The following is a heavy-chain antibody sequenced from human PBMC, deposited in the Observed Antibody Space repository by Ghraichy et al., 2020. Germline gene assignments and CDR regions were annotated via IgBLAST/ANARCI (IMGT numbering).Heavy chain of an antibody. CDR3: ARVPGPVTTSGIDY. V-gene: IGHV3-23*01. Sequence: GSLRLSCIVSGFTSSSFAMTWVRQAPGKGLEWVSAITGSGVSINYGDSVKGRFTISRDNSKNTVFLQMNSLRVEDTAIYYCARVPGPVTTSGIDYWGQGTLVPVSS. D-gene: IGHD3-10*02. J-gene: IGHJ4*02. CDR2: ITGSGVSI. CDR1: GFTSSSFA.